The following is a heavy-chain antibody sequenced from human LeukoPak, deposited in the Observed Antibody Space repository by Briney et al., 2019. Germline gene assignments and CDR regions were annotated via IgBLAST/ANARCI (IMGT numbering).Heavy chain of an antibody. CDR2: IYYSGST. J-gene: IGHJ5*02. D-gene: IGHD3-10*01. Sequence: SETLFLTCTVSGGSISSYYWSWIRQPPGKGLEWIGYIYYSGSTNYNPSLKSRVTISVDTSKNQFSLKLSSVTAADTAVYYCARHETYYYGSGSYPWGQGTLVTVSS. V-gene: IGHV4-59*08. CDR3: ARHETYYYGSGSYP. CDR1: GGSISSYY.